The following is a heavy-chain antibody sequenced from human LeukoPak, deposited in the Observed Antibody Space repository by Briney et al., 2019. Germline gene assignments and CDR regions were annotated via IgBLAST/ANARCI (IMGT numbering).Heavy chain of an antibody. CDR1: GFTLRSYT. CDR2: IGISSNKI. Sequence: GGSLRLSCAASGFTLRSYTMNWVRQAPGKGLEWVSSIGISSNKIYYADSVKGRFIISRDNAKNSVYLQMNSLRAEDTAVYYCAKEMAHSPHSSGTYWSDGGVGLDYWGQGTLVTVSS. V-gene: IGHV3-21*01. J-gene: IGHJ4*02. CDR3: AKEMAHSPHSSGTYWSDGGVGLDY. D-gene: IGHD3-10*01.